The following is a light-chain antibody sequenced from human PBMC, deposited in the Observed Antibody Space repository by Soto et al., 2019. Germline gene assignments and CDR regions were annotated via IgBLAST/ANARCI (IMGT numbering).Light chain of an antibody. V-gene: IGLV2-23*01. Sequence: QSVLTQPASVSGSPGQSITVSCTGTSSDVGGYSLVSWYHQNPGNAPKLVIYEGTKRPSGVSHRLSGSKSGNTASLTISGLQAEEEGDYYCCSYTSTTVIFGGGTKVTVL. CDR1: SSDVGGYSL. CDR2: EGT. J-gene: IGLJ2*01. CDR3: CSYTSTTVI.